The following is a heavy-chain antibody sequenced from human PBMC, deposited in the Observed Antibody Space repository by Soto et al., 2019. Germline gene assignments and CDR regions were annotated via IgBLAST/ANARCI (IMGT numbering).Heavy chain of an antibody. CDR2: FDPEDGET. J-gene: IGHJ4*02. D-gene: IGHD3-22*01. Sequence: QVQLVQSGAEVKKPGASVKVSCKVSGYTLTELSMHWVRQAPGKGREWMGGFDPEDGETIYAQKFQGRVTMPENTSTDTAYMELSSLRSEDTAVYYRATVYYYDSSGKFDYWGQGTLVTVSS. CDR1: GYTLTELS. V-gene: IGHV1-24*01. CDR3: ATVYYYDSSGKFDY.